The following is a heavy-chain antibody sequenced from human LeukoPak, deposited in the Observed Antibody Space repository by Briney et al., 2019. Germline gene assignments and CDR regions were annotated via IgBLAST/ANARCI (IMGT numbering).Heavy chain of an antibody. CDR2: MNPNSGNT. V-gene: IGHV1-8*03. CDR3: ARGVGYSSSWSPGDAFDI. J-gene: IGHJ3*02. D-gene: IGHD6-13*01. CDR1: GYTFTSYD. Sequence: ASVKVSCKASGYTFTSYDINWVRQATGQGLEWMGWMNPNSGNTGYAQKFQGRVTITRNTSISTAYMELSSLRSEDTAVYYCARGVGYSSSWSPGDAFDIWGQGTMVTVSS.